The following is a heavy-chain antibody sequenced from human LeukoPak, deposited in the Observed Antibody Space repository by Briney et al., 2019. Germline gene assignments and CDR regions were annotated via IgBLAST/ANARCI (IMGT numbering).Heavy chain of an antibody. CDR2: TNGGGDYI. V-gene: IGHV3-23*01. CDR1: GFSFSSYG. Sequence: GGSLRLSCAASGFSFSSYGMHWVRQAPGKGLEWVSSTNGGGDYIYYADSVRGRFSISRDNADNTLYLQMSSLRADDTAVYYCSKGANIGGDYGVFDHWGQGTLVTVSS. CDR3: SKGANIGGDYGVFDH. J-gene: IGHJ4*02. D-gene: IGHD4-17*01.